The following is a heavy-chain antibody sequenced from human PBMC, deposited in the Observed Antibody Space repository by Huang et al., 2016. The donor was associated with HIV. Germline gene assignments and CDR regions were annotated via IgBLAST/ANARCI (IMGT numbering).Heavy chain of an antibody. CDR3: VKERGSSRARSSFDF. D-gene: IGHD6-13*01. J-gene: IGHJ3*01. Sequence: QVRLVESGGGVVQPGASLTLSCSASGFPFSASGMDWVRQAPGKGLEWVSFIRYDGNNDYLIGSVKGRFTISRDKSNNTLYLRMNSLRPEDTAVYYCVKERGSSRARSSFDFWGQGTSVIVSS. V-gene: IGHV3-30*02. CDR2: IRYDGNND. CDR1: GFPFSASG.